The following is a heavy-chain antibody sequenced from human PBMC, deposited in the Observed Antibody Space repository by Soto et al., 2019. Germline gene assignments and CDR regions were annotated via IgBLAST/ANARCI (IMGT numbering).Heavy chain of an antibody. CDR3: ARVGYGDYFDY. J-gene: IGHJ4*02. V-gene: IGHV3-48*03. CDR1: GFTFSSYE. Sequence: GSLRLSCAASGFTFSSYEMNWVRQAPGKGLEWVSYISSSGSTIYYADSVKGRFTISRDNAKNSLYLQMNSLRAEDTAVYYCARVGYGDYFDYWGQGTLVTVSS. D-gene: IGHD4-17*01. CDR2: ISSSGSTI.